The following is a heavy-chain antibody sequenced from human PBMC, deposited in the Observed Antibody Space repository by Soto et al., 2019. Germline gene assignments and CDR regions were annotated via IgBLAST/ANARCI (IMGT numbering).Heavy chain of an antibody. J-gene: IGHJ4*02. V-gene: IGHV3-23*01. D-gene: IGHD1-26*01. CDR3: AKAEAKYSGSYADY. Sequence: PGGSLRLSCAASGFTFSSYAMSWVRQAPGKGLEWVSAISGSVGSTYYADSVKGRFTISRDNSKNTLYLQMNSLRAEDTAVYYCAKAEAKYSGSYADYWGQGTLVTVSS. CDR2: ISGSVGST. CDR1: GFTFSSYA.